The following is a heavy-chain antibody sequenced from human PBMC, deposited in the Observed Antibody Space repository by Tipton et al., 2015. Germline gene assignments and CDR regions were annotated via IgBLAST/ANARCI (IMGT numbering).Heavy chain of an antibody. CDR1: GGSFSGYY. CDR3: GRVSGRSGWERDYRFIDL. V-gene: IGHV4-34*01. CDR2: INHSGST. J-gene: IGHJ2*01. Sequence: TMSLTCGVYGGSFSGYYWSWIRQPPGKGLEWIGEINHSGSTNYNPSLKSRVTISVDTSKNQVSLRLSSVTAADTASYYCGRVSGRSGWERDYRFIDLWGRGTLVTVSS. D-gene: IGHD6-19*01.